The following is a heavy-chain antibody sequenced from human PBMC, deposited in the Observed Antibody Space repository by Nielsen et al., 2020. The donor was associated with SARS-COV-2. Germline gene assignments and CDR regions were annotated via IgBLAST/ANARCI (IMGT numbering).Heavy chain of an antibody. CDR3: ASINCGGDCHSPDYYYGMDV. CDR2: ISGYNGNT. CDR1: GYTFASYG. J-gene: IGHJ6*02. V-gene: IGHV1-18*04. D-gene: IGHD2-21*02. Sequence: ASVKVSCKASGYTFASYGISWVRQAAGQGLEWMGWISGYNGNTKYAQKLQGRVTLTTDTSTNIVYMELRSLRSDDSAVYYCASINCGGDCHSPDYYYGMDVWGQGTTVTVSS.